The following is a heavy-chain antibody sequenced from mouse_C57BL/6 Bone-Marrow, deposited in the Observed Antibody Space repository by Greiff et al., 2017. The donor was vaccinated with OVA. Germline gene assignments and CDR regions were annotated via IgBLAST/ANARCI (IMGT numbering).Heavy chain of an antibody. D-gene: IGHD1-1*01. CDR1: GYTFTDYY. V-gene: IGHV1-19*01. Sequence: EVQLQQSGPVLVKPGASVKMSCKASGYTFTDYYMNWVKQSHGKSLEWIGVINPYNGGTSYNQKFKGKATLTVDKSSSTAYMELNSLTSEDSAVYYCAHFYYGSSYWYFDVWGTGTTVTVSS. J-gene: IGHJ1*03. CDR2: INPYNGGT. CDR3: AHFYYGSSYWYFDV.